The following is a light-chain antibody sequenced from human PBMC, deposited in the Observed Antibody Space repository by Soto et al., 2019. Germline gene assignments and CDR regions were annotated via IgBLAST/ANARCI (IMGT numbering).Light chain of an antibody. CDR1: SSNIGAGYN. CDR3: QSYDSSLSEGV. CDR2: ANN. V-gene: IGLV1-40*01. Sequence: QAVVTQPPSVSGAPGQRVTISCTGSSSNIGAGYNVHWYQQLPGTAPKLLIYANNNRPSGVPDRFSGSKSGTSASLAITGRQAEDEAEYYCQSYDSSLSEGVFGGGTKLTVL. J-gene: IGLJ2*01.